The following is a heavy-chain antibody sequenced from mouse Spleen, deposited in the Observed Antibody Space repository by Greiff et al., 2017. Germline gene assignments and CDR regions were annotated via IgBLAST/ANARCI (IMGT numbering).Heavy chain of an antibody. V-gene: IGHV1-50*01. CDR3: ARYNYGVFDY. J-gene: IGHJ2*01. CDR1: GYTFTSYW. CDR2: IDPSDSYT. D-gene: IGHD1-2*01. Sequence: VQLQESGAELVKPGASVKLSCKASGYTFTSYWMQWVKQRPGQGLEWIGEIDPSDSYTNYNQKFKGKATLTVDTSSSTAYMQLSSLTSEDSAVYYCARYNYGVFDYWGQGTTLTVSS.